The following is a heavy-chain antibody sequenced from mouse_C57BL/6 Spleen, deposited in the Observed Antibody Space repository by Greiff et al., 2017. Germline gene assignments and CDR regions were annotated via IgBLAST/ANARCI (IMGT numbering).Heavy chain of an antibody. J-gene: IGHJ1*03. CDR3: ARTVSHWYFDV. CDR2: IDPSDSYT. Sequence: QVQLQQPGAELVMPGASVKLSCKASGYTFTSYWIHWVKQRPGQGLEWIGEIDPSDSYTNYNQKFKGKSTLTVDKSSSTAYMQLSSLTSEDSAVYYCARTVSHWYFDVWGTGTTVTVSS. V-gene: IGHV1-69*01. D-gene: IGHD1-1*01. CDR1: GYTFTSYW.